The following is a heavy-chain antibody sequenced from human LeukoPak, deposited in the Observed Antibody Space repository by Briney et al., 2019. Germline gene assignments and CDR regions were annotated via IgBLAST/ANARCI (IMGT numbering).Heavy chain of an antibody. Sequence: EASVKVSCKASGGTFSSYAISWVRQAPGQGLEWMGGIIPIFGTANYAQKFQGRVTITADESTSTAYMELGSLRSEDTAVYYCARGSPTPLYYFDYWGQGTLVTVSS. D-gene: IGHD3-10*01. CDR3: ARGSPTPLYYFDY. CDR1: GGTFSSYA. CDR2: IIPIFGTA. V-gene: IGHV1-69*13. J-gene: IGHJ4*02.